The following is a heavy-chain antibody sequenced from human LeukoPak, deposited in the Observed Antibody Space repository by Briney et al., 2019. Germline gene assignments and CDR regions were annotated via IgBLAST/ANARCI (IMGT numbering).Heavy chain of an antibody. CDR1: GYTFTSYG. D-gene: IGHD3-22*01. CDR3: ARLLNYYDSSGYYNWYFDV. Sequence: GASVKVSCRASGYTFTSYGISWVRQAPGQGLEWMGRISAYNGNTNYAQKLQGRVTMTTDTSTSTAYMELRSLRSDDTALYYCARLLNYYDSSGYYNWYFDVWGRGTLVTVSS. J-gene: IGHJ2*01. CDR2: ISAYNGNT. V-gene: IGHV1-18*01.